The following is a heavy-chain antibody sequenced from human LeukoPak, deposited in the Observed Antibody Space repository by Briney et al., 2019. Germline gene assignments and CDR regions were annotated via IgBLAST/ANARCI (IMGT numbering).Heavy chain of an antibody. V-gene: IGHV3-48*03. J-gene: IGHJ4*02. D-gene: IGHD6-6*01. Sequence: PGGSLRLSCAASGFTFSSYEMNWVRQAPGKGLEWVSYISSSGSTIYYADSVKGRFTISRDNAKNSLYLQMNSLRAEDTAVYYCASDWMIEYSRPDGTGAYWGQGTLVTVSS. CDR3: ASDWMIEYSRPDGTGAY. CDR2: ISSSGSTI. CDR1: GFTFSSYE.